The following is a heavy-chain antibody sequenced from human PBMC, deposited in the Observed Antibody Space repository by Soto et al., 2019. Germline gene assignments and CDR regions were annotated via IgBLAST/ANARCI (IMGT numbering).Heavy chain of an antibody. D-gene: IGHD6-13*01. CDR2: INSDGSST. V-gene: IGHV3-74*01. CDR3: ATLAAAGPPHYYYSYARDT. CDR1: GFTFSSYW. J-gene: IGHJ6*02. Sequence: PGGSLMLSCAASGFTFSSYWMHWVLQAPGKGLVWVSRINSDGSSTSYADSVKGRFTISRDNAKNTLYLQMNSLRAEDTAVYYYATLAAAGPPHYYYSYARDTWGQGTTGNVSS.